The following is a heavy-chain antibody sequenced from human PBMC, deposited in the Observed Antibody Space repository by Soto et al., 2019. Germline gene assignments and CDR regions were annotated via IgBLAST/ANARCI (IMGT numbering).Heavy chain of an antibody. CDR3: ARLLFGAANWFDP. J-gene: IGHJ5*02. V-gene: IGHV4-59*01. CDR2: VYYRGST. CDR1: GGSISSYY. D-gene: IGHD3-10*01. Sequence: PSETLSLTCTVSGGSISSYYWSWIRQPPGKGLEWIGYVYYRGSTNYNPSLKSRVTISVDTSKNQFSLKLSSVTAADTAVYYCARLLFGAANWFDPWGQGTLVTVSS.